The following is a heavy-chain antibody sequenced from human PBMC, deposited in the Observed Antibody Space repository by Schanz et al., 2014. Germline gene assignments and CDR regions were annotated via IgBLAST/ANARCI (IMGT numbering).Heavy chain of an antibody. CDR3: ARDRGHRDLPGDI. V-gene: IGHV4-31*03. CDR2: ISYSGST. J-gene: IGHJ3*02. D-gene: IGHD2-21*02. Sequence: QVQLQESGPGLVKPSQTLSLTCTVSGGSVSSGGDYWSWIRQHPGKGLEWIGFISYSGSTYYNPSLKSRVTISVDTSKNQFSLNLSSATAADTAVYYCARDRGHRDLPGDIWGQGTMVTVSS. CDR1: GGSVSSGGDY.